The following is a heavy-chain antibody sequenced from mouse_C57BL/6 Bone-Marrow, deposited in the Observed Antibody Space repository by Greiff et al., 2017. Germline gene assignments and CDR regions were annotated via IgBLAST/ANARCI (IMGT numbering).Heavy chain of an antibody. V-gene: IGHV1-81*01. CDR2: IYPRSGNT. Sequence: VHLQQSGAELARPGASVKLSCKASGYTFTSYGISWVKQRTGQGLEWIGEIYPRSGNTYYNEKFKGKATLTADKSSSTAYMELRSLTSEDSAVYFCAREGLPYFDYWGQGTTLTVSS. CDR1: GYTFTSYG. D-gene: IGHD2-1*01. CDR3: AREGLPYFDY. J-gene: IGHJ2*01.